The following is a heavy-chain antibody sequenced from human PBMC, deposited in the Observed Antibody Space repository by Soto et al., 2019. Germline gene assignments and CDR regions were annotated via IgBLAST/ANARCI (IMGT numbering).Heavy chain of an antibody. CDR2: ISSSGGSGGST. Sequence: PGGSLRLSCAASGFTFSSYAMNWVRKDPGKGQEWVSDISSSGGSGGSTHYAEAVKGRYTICRDNSKNTLYLQMNGLSVEDTAVYYCATDWRIDVCGQGTTVTVSS. J-gene: IGHJ6*02. CDR1: GFTFSSYA. V-gene: IGHV3-23*01. CDR3: ATDWRIDV.